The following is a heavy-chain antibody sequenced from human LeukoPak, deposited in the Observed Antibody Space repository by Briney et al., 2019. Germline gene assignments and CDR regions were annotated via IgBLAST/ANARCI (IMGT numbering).Heavy chain of an antibody. Sequence: GASVKVSCKASGYTFTSYGISWVRQAPGQGLEWMGWISAYNGNTNYAQKLQGRITMTTDTSTSTAYMELRSLRSDDTAVYYCAKAPFFRTTTVTTLFDYWGQGTLVTVSS. CDR1: GYTFTSYG. CDR2: ISAYNGNT. J-gene: IGHJ4*02. CDR3: AKAPFFRTTTVTTLFDY. D-gene: IGHD4-17*01. V-gene: IGHV1-18*01.